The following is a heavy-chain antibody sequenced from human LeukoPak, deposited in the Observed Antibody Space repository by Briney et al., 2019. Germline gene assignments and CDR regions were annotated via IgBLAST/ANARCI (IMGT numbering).Heavy chain of an antibody. CDR3: AKDPPRRVRLGNYGWDYYYYYYMDV. V-gene: IGHV3-30*04. CDR2: ISYDGSNK. Sequence: PGGSLRLSCAASGFTFSSYAMHWVRQAPGKGLEWVAVISYDGSNKYYADSVKGRFTISRDNSKNTLYLQMNSLRAEDTAVYYCAKDPPRRVRLGNYGWDYYYYYYMDVWGKGTTVTISS. J-gene: IGHJ6*03. CDR1: GFTFSSYA. D-gene: IGHD4-17*01.